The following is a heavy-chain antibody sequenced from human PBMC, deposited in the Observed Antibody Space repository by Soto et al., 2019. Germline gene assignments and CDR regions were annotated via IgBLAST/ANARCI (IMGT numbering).Heavy chain of an antibody. Sequence: EIQLVESGGDLVQPGGSLTLSCAASGFIFSDYIMHWVRQASGKGLEWVGHVQLKVNNYATAYAASVKGRFTISRDDLKNTATLQMNSLKTEDTGVYYCVRAAAGLDPWGQGTLVTVSS. CDR1: GFIFSDYI. V-gene: IGHV3-73*01. CDR3: VRAAAGLDP. J-gene: IGHJ5*02. D-gene: IGHD6-13*01. CDR2: VQLKVNNYAT.